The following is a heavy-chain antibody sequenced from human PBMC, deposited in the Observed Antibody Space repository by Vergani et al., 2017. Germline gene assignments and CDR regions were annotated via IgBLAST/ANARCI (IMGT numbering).Heavy chain of an antibody. D-gene: IGHD2-2*01. V-gene: IGHV3-23*01. CDR3: AKALGVPAGYYYYGMDV. CDR1: GFTFSSYA. CDR2: ISGSGGST. Sequence: EVQLLESGGGLVQPGGSLRLSCAASGFTFSSYAMSWVRQAPGKGLEWVSAISGSGGSTYYADSGKGRFTISRDNSKNTLYLQMNSLRAEDTAVYYCAKALGVPAGYYYYGMDVWGQGTTVTVSS. J-gene: IGHJ6*02.